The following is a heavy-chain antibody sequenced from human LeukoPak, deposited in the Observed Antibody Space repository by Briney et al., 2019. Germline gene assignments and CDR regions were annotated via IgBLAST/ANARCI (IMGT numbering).Heavy chain of an antibody. CDR1: GFTFSSYG. Sequence: PGGTLRLSCAASGFTFSSYGMHWVRQAPGKGLEWVAVISYDGRNKYYADSVKGRFTISRHNSKNTLYLQMNSLRAEDTAVYYCAKDGHREKTVTTDFQHWGQGTLFTLSS. CDR3: AKDGHREKTVTTDFQH. CDR2: ISYDGRNK. D-gene: IGHD4-17*01. J-gene: IGHJ1*01. V-gene: IGHV3-30*18.